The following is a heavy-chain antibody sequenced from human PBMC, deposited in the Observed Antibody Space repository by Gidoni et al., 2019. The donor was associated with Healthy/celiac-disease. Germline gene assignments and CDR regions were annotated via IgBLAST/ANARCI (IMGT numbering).Heavy chain of an antibody. V-gene: IGHV3-64D*06. CDR3: VKGERLGVTVGSYY. Sequence: EVQLVQSGGGLVQPGGSLRLSCSASGFTFSSYAMHWVRQAPGKGLEYVSAISSNGGSTYYADSVKGRFTISRDNSKNTLYLQMSSLRAEDTAVYYCVKGERLGVTVGSYYWGQGTLVTVSS. D-gene: IGHD3-16*01. J-gene: IGHJ4*02. CDR1: GFTFSSYA. CDR2: ISSNGGST.